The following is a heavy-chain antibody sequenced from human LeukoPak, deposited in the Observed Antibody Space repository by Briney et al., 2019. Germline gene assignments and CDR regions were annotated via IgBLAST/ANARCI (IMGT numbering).Heavy chain of an antibody. Sequence: GGSLRLSCGVSGFTFSAYGMNWVRQAPGKGLEWVSFISSSSTNIHYADSLKGRFTISRDNAKNSLYLQMNSLRAEDTAVYYCARGVNSNFDYWGQGTLITVSS. CDR1: GFTFSAYG. V-gene: IGHV3-21*01. J-gene: IGHJ4*02. D-gene: IGHD4-11*01. CDR2: ISSSSTNI. CDR3: ARGVNSNFDY.